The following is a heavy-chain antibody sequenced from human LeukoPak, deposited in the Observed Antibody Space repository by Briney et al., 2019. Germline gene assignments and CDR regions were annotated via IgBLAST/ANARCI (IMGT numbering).Heavy chain of an antibody. Sequence: CRMTWVRQAPGKGLEWVSSISSSSSYIYYADSVKGRFTISRDNAKNSLYLQMNSLRAEDTAVYYCAREGYDSSGYYLDYWGQGTLVTVSS. CDR2: ISSSSSYI. D-gene: IGHD3-22*01. V-gene: IGHV3-21*01. CDR1: CR. J-gene: IGHJ4*02. CDR3: AREGYDSSGYYLDY.